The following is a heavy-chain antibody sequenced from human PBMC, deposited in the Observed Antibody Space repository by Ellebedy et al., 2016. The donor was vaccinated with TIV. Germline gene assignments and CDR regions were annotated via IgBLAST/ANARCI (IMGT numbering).Heavy chain of an antibody. CDR3: ARQFDQPAR. CDR1: GFTFSSYW. D-gene: IGHD3-9*01. Sequence: GESLKISCAASGFTFSSYWIHWVRQAPGKGLMWVSRINEDGTSISYADSVRGRFTISRDNAKNTVFLEMNSLRVDDTAVYYCARQFDQPARWGQGTLVTVSS. J-gene: IGHJ4*02. CDR2: INEDGTSI. V-gene: IGHV3-74*01.